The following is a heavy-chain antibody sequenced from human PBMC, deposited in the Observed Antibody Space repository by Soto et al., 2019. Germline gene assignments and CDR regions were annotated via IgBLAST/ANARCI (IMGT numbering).Heavy chain of an antibody. Sequence: SETLSLTCAVSSGSISSGGYPWSWIRQPPGKGLEWIGYIYHSGSTYYNPSLKSRVTISVDRSKNQFSLKLSSVTAADTAVYYCARVPDRWGQGTLVTVS. CDR2: IYHSGST. D-gene: IGHD2-2*01. CDR3: ARVPDR. J-gene: IGHJ5*02. V-gene: IGHV4-30-2*01. CDR1: SGSISSGGYP.